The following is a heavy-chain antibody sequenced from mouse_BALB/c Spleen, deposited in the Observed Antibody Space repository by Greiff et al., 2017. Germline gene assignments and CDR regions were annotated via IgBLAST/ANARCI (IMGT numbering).Heavy chain of an antibody. V-gene: IGHV5-12-2*01. D-gene: IGHD1-1*01. CDR1: GFTFSSYT. Sequence: EVQRVESGGGLVQPGGSLKLSCAASGFTFSSYTMSWVRQTPEKRLEWVAYISNGGGSTYYPDTVKGRFTISRDNAKNTLYLQMSSLKSEDTAMYYCARHQSSSYEAMDYWGQGTSVTVSS. J-gene: IGHJ4*01. CDR3: ARHQSSSYEAMDY. CDR2: ISNGGGST.